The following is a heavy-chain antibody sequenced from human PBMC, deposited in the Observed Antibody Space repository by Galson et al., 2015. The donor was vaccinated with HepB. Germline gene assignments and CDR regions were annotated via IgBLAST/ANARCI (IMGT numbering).Heavy chain of an antibody. J-gene: IGHJ6*02. D-gene: IGHD2-15*01. CDR3: CRDYYDMDV. CDR2: ITGSGGRI. CDR1: GFNFRNSA. Sequence: SLRLSCAASGFNFRNSAMSWVRQTPGKGLEWVSAITGSGGRIYYADSVKGRFTISRDNSKNTLYLQMNSLRAEDTALYYCCRDYYDMDVWGQGTAVTVSS. V-gene: IGHV3-23*01.